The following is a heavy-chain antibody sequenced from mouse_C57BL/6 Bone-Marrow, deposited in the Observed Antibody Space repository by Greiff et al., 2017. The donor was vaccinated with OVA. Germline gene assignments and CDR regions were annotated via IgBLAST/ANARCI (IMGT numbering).Heavy chain of an antibody. CDR2: IDPSDSYT. J-gene: IGHJ3*01. V-gene: IGHV1-50*01. Sequence: VKLQQPGAELVKPGASVKLSCKASGYTFTSYWMQWVKQRPGQGLEWIGEIDPSDSYTNYNQKFKGEATLTVDTSSSTAYMQLSSLTSEDSAVYYCASAVFAYWGQGTLVTVSA. CDR3: ASAVFAY. CDR1: GYTFTSYW.